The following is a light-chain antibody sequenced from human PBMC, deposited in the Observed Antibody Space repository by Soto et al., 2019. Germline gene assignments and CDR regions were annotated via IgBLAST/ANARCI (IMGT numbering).Light chain of an antibody. V-gene: IGKV1-9*01. J-gene: IGKJ5*01. CDR2: AAS. CDR1: QGIRTY. CDR3: QQLLSYPIT. Sequence: DIQLTQSPSFLSASVGDRVSITCRASQGIRTYLAWYQQKPGKAPKLLIYAASTLQSGVPLSFSGSGSATSFTLTISSLQPEDFATYYCQQLLSYPITFGQGTRLEIK.